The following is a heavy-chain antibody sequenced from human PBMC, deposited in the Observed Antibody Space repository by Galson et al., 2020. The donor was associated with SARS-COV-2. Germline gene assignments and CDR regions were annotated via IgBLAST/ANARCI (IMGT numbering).Heavy chain of an antibody. CDR1: GYSFSSFV. V-gene: IGHV3-23*01. Sequence: GGSLRLSCVGPGYSFSSFVMNWARQAPGKGLEWVPTITGGCTTWYADSVKGRFTISRDNSQNTLYLQMNSLRAEDTAVYYCAKKSSTTESPGNYFDYWGQGTLVTVSS. CDR2: ITGGCTT. CDR3: AKKSSTTESPGNYFDY. D-gene: IGHD4-17*01. J-gene: IGHJ4*02.